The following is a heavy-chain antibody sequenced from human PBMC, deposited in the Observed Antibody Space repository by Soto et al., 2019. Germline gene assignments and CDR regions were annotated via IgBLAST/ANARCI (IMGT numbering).Heavy chain of an antibody. CDR1: GFTFSSYA. J-gene: IGHJ3*02. Sequence: SLRLSCAASGFTFSSYAMHWVRQAPGKGLEWVAVISYDGSNKYYADSVKGRFTISRDNSKNTLYLQMNSLRAEDTAVYYCARSYDILTGSQDLGFDIWGQGTMVT. D-gene: IGHD3-9*01. CDR2: ISYDGSNK. CDR3: ARSYDILTGSQDLGFDI. V-gene: IGHV3-30-3*01.